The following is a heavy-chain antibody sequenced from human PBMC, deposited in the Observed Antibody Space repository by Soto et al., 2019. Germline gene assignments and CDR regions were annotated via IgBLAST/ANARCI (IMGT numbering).Heavy chain of an antibody. CDR1: GGSFSGYY. Sequence: SETLSLTCAVYGGSFSGYYWSWIRQPPGKGLEWIGEINHSGSTNYNPSLKGRVTISVDTSKNQFSLKLSSVTAADTAVYYCARQAPHSSGWFWFDPWGQGTLVTVSS. CDR3: ARQAPHSSGWFWFDP. J-gene: IGHJ5*02. D-gene: IGHD6-19*01. V-gene: IGHV4-34*01. CDR2: INHSGST.